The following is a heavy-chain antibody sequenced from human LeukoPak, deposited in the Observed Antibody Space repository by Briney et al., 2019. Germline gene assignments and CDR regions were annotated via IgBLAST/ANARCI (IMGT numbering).Heavy chain of an antibody. J-gene: IGHJ4*02. V-gene: IGHV3-30-3*01. Sequence: PGRSLRLSCAASGFTFSSYAMHWVRQAPGKGLEWVAVISYVGSNKYYADSVKGRFTISRDKSKNTLYLQMNSLRAEDTAVYYCAREGAWGPNPYYFDYWGQGALVTVSS. D-gene: IGHD7-27*01. CDR2: ISYVGSNK. CDR1: GFTFSSYA. CDR3: AREGAWGPNPYYFDY.